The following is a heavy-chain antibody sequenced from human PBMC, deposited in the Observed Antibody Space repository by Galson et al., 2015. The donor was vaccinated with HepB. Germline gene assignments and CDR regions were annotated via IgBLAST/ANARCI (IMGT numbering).Heavy chain of an antibody. CDR3: TRDGFPDYYDSRSDWYFDL. CDR2: IRSKAYGGTT. J-gene: IGHJ2*01. CDR1: GFTFGDYA. V-gene: IGHV3-49*03. D-gene: IGHD3-22*01. Sequence: SLRLSCAASGFTFGDYAMSWFRQAPGKGLEWVGFIRSKAYGGTTEYAASVKGRFTISRDDSKSIAYLQMNSLKTEDTAVYYCTRDGFPDYYDSRSDWYFDLWGRGTLVTVSS.